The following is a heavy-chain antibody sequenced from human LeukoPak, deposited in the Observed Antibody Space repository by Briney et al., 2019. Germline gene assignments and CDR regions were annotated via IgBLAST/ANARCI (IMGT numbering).Heavy chain of an antibody. V-gene: IGHV1-46*01. CDR3: ARMSDIVVVVAGGPLGY. J-gene: IGHJ4*02. D-gene: IGHD2-15*01. Sequence: ASVKVPCKASGYTFTSYYMHWVRQAPGQGLEWMGIINPSGGSTSYAQRFQGRVTMTRDTSTSTVYMELSSLRSEDTAVYYCARMSDIVVVVAGGPLGYWGQGTLVTVSS. CDR1: GYTFTSYY. CDR2: INPSGGST.